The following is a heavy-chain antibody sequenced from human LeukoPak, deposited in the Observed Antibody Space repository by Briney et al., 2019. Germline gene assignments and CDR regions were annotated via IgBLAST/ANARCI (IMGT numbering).Heavy chain of an antibody. CDR2: ISYDGSNK. D-gene: IGHD3-3*01. CDR1: GFTFSSYA. Sequence: GASLRLSCAASGFTFSSYAMHWVRQAPGKGLEWVAVISYDGSNKYYADSVKGRFTISRDNSKNTLYLQMNSLRAEDTAVYYCARDGHVLRFLEWKPPYYGMDVWGQGTTVTVSS. V-gene: IGHV3-30-3*01. J-gene: IGHJ6*02. CDR3: ARDGHVLRFLEWKPPYYGMDV.